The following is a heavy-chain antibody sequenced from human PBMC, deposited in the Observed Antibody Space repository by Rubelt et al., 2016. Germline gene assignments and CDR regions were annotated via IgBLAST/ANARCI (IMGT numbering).Heavy chain of an antibody. Sequence: QVQLQESGPGLVKPSETLSLTCTVSGGSISDYYWNWIRQAPGQGLELIGYIYYSGSTNYNTSLKSRITMSGDTSKNQFSLKLTSLTAADTAVYYCARASTVLLHFDYWGQGTLVTVSS. CDR3: ARASTVLLHFDY. J-gene: IGHJ4*02. CDR2: IYYSGST. CDR1: GGSISDYY. V-gene: IGHV4-59*12. D-gene: IGHD2/OR15-2a*01.